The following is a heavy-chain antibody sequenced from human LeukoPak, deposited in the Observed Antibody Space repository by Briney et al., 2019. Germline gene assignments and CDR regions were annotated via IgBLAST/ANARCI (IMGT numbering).Heavy chain of an antibody. Sequence: GESLKISCKGSGYSFTSYWIGWVRQMPGKGLEWMGIIYPGDSDTSYSPSFQGQVTISADKSISTAYLQWSSLKASDTAMYYCARATNFDWSNRYFDYWGQGTLVTVSS. D-gene: IGHD3-9*01. CDR2: IYPGDSDT. CDR3: ARATNFDWSNRYFDY. J-gene: IGHJ4*02. V-gene: IGHV5-51*01. CDR1: GYSFTSYW.